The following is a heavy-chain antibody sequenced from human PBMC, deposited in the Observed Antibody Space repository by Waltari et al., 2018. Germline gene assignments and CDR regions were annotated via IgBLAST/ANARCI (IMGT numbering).Heavy chain of an antibody. CDR3: ARGCLAYYYDSSGPLGAFDI. Sequence: QVQLQESGPGLVKPSETLSLTCTVSGGSISSYSWTSLRQPPGTGLEWFGYIYYSGSTNYNPSLKSRVTISVDTSKNQFSLKLSSVTAADTAVYYCARGCLAYYYDSSGPLGAFDIWGQGTMVTVSS. CDR2: IYYSGST. J-gene: IGHJ3*02. CDR1: GGSISSYS. V-gene: IGHV4-59*01. D-gene: IGHD3-22*01.